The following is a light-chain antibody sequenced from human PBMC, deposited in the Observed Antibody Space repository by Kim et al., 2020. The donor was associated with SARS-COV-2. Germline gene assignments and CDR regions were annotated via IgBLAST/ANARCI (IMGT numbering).Light chain of an antibody. CDR3: GSYTSSSTAV. J-gene: IGLJ2*01. CDR1: SSDVGGYNY. CDR2: DVS. Sequence: QSALTQPASVSGSPGQSITISCTGTSSDVGGYNYVSWYQQHPGEAPKLMIYDVSNRPSGVSNRFSGSKSGNTASLTISGLQAEDEADYYCGSYTSSSTAVFGGGTKLTVL. V-gene: IGLV2-14*03.